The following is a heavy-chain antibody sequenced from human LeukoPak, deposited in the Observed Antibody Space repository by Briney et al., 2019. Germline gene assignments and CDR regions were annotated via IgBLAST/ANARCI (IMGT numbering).Heavy chain of an antibody. Sequence: GGSLRLSCAASGFTFSSYWMHWVRQAPGKGLVWVSRINSDGSSTRYADSVKGRFTISRDNTKNTLYLQMNSLRAEDTAVYYCAKVHSAYYFDYWGQGTLVTVSS. J-gene: IGHJ4*02. CDR2: INSDGSST. D-gene: IGHD2-15*01. V-gene: IGHV3-74*01. CDR1: GFTFSSYW. CDR3: AKVHSAYYFDY.